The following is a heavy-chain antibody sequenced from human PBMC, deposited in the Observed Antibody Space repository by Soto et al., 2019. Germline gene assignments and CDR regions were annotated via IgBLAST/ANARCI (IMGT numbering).Heavy chain of an antibody. D-gene: IGHD3-22*01. CDR3: ARAYYYDSSGYYYYYYGMDV. CDR2: IIPIFGTA. J-gene: IGHJ6*02. CDR1: GGTFSSYA. Sequence: ASVKVSCKASGGTFSSYAISWVRQAPGQGLEWMGGIIPIFGTANYAQKFQGRVTITADESTSTAYMELGSLRSEDTAVYYCARAYYYDSSGYYYYYYGMDVWGQGTTVTVSS. V-gene: IGHV1-69*13.